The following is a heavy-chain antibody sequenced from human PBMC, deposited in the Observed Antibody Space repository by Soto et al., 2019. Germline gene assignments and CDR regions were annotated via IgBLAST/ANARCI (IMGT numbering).Heavy chain of an antibody. Sequence: EVQLVESGGGVVQPGRSLRLSCVASGFIADDYAMHWVRQAPGQGLEWVSGISSNSATINYADSVKGRFTISRDNAKNSLFLQMNSLRPEDTAFYYCVKDMKWGGMTTIHYFDSWGQGTLVTVSS. CDR2: ISSNSATI. D-gene: IGHD4-17*01. V-gene: IGHV3-9*02. CDR3: VKDMKWGGMTTIHYFDS. J-gene: IGHJ4*02. CDR1: GFIADDYA.